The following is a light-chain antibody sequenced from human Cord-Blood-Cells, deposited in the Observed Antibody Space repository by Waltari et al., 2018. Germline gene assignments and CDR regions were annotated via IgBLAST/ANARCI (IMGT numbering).Light chain of an antibody. CDR1: QSVLYSSNNKNY. CDR2: LAS. CDR3: QQYYSTPWT. Sequence: DIVMTQSPDSLAVSLGERATINCKSSQSVLYSSNNKNYLAWYPQKPGQPPKLLIYLASTRESGVPDRFSGSGSGTDFTLTISSLQAEDVAVYYCQQYYSTPWTFGQGTKVEIK. J-gene: IGKJ1*01. V-gene: IGKV4-1*01.